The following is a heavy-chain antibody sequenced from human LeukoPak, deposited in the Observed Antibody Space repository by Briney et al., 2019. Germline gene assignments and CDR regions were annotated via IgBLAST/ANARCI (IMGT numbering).Heavy chain of an antibody. Sequence: GKSLRLSCVGSGFTFKNYRLHGVRQTPDNGLDGVAVISYDRNLKYYAASVKVRFTVSIGNAKIKMFIQMDSQKAEYTAVYYCARDGRDYIDYDYWGPGTLVTVSS. CDR2: ISYDRNLK. V-gene: IGHV3-30*19. CDR3: ARDGRDYIDYDY. J-gene: IGHJ4*02. CDR1: GFTFKNYR. D-gene: IGHD3-16*01.